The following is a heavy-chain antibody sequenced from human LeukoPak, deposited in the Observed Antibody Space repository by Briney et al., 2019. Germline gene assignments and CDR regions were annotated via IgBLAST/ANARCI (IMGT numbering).Heavy chain of an antibody. Sequence: PGGSLRLSCAASGFTFSSYSMNWVRQAPGKGLEWLGNIFYNGGPYFNPSLKSRVAISVDTSKNHFSLRLNSVTAADTAVYYCATYSGTYSAFDIWGLGTLVTVSS. D-gene: IGHD1-26*01. J-gene: IGHJ3*02. CDR3: ATYSGTYSAFDI. CDR2: IFYNGGP. CDR1: GFTFSSYS. V-gene: IGHV4-59*12.